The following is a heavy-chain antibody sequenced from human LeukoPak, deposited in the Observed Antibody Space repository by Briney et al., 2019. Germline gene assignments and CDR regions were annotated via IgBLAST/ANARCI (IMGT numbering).Heavy chain of an antibody. J-gene: IGHJ6*04. CDR1: GFTFSNYA. D-gene: IGHD3-10*02. CDR3: AELGITMIGGI. Sequence: GGSLRLSCAASGFTFSNYAMHWVRQAPGKGLEWVAVISYDGNNKYYADSVKGRFTISRDNSKNSLYLQMNSLRAEDTAVYYCAELGITMIGGIWGKGTTVTISS. CDR2: ISYDGNNK. V-gene: IGHV3-30*04.